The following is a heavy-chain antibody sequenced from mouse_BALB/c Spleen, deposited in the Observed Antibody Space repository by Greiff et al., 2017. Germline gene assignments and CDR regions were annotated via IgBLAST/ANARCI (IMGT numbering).Heavy chain of an antibody. Sequence: VQLQQSGAELVKPGASVKLSCTASGFNIKDTYMHWVKQRPEQGLEWIGRIDPANGNTKYDPKFQGKATITADTSSNTAYLQLSSLTSEDTAVYYCARSRDYDRIWFAYWGQGTLVTVSA. J-gene: IGHJ3*01. CDR2: IDPANGNT. CDR3: ARSRDYDRIWFAY. V-gene: IGHV14-3*02. D-gene: IGHD2-4*01. CDR1: GFNIKDTY.